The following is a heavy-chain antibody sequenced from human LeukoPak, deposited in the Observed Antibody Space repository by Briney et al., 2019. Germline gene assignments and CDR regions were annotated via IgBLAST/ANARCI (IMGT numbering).Heavy chain of an antibody. CDR2: INSGNNYI. CDR3: AREARPGNYDILTGYYHFDY. V-gene: IGHV3-21*06. CDR1: GFTFSDYT. Sequence: PGGSLRLSCVASGFTFSDYTMHWVRQAPGKALEWVSSINSGNNYIYYADSVKGRFTISRDNAKNSLFLQMNSLRAEDTAVYYCAREARPGNYDILTGYYHFDYWGQGTLVTVSS. D-gene: IGHD3-9*01. J-gene: IGHJ4*02.